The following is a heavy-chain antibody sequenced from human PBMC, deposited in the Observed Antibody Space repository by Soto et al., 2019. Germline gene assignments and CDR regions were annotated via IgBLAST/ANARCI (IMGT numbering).Heavy chain of an antibody. J-gene: IGHJ4*02. D-gene: IGHD6-6*01. V-gene: IGHV3-21*01. Sequence: EVQLVESGGGLVKPGGSLRLSCAASGFTFSSYSMNWVHQAPGKGLEWVSSISSSSSYIYYADSVKGRFTISRDNAKNSLYLQMNSMRAEDTAVYYWARYLYSSSARYFDYWGQGTLVTVSS. CDR1: GFTFSSYS. CDR3: ARYLYSSSARYFDY. CDR2: ISSSSSYI.